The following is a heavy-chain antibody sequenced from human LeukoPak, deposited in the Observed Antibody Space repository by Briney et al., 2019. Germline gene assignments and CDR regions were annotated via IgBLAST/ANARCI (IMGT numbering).Heavy chain of an antibody. V-gene: IGHV1-46*01. Sequence: GASVKVSCKAFGYTFTSNYMHWVRQAPGQGPEWMGVISPSGGSTTYAQKFQGRVTLTRDMSTSTDYLELSSLRSEDTAVYYCASSIVGYFDYWGQGTLVTVSS. CDR3: ASSIVGYFDY. CDR1: GYTFTSNY. CDR2: ISPSGGST. J-gene: IGHJ4*02. D-gene: IGHD3-16*02.